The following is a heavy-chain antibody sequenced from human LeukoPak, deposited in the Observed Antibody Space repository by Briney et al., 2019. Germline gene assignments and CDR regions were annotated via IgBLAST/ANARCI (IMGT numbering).Heavy chain of an antibody. J-gene: IGHJ4*02. CDR2: ISGGGGNT. CDR1: GFTFSTYG. Sequence: GGTLRLSCAASGFTFSTYGMNWVRQAPGKGLEGVSSISGGGGNTYYADSVKGRFTISRDNSKDTLYLQMNSLRADDTAVYYCAKDSPGPLGVDYWGQGTLVTASS. D-gene: IGHD3-10*01. V-gene: IGHV3-23*01. CDR3: AKDSPGPLGVDY.